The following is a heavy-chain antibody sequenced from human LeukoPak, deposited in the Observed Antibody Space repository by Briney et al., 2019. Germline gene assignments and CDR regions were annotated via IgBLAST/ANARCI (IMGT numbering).Heavy chain of an antibody. Sequence: GGSLRLSCAASGVTFSSYGMSWVRQAPGKGLEWVAGRSDTGGSTNYAESVKGRFTISRDNPKNTLYLQMNSLRAEDTAVYFYAQRGVVIRVILVGFHKQAYYFDSRGQGALVTVSS. CDR1: GVTFSSYG. J-gene: IGHJ4*02. V-gene: IGHV3-23*01. D-gene: IGHD3-10*01. CDR3: AQRGVVIRVILVGFHKQAYYFDS. CDR2: RSDTGGST.